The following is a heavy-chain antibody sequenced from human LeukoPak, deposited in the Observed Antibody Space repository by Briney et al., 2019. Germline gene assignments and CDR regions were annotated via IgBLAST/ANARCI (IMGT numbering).Heavy chain of an antibody. CDR3: ARFMGKPY. Sequence: PGGSLRLSCVVSGFTFSSYEMDWVRQAPGKGLEWVSAISSSGDDPFYADSVKGRFTVSRDNSQNTLYLQMNSLRAEDTAVYYCARFMGKPYWGQGTLVTVSS. CDR2: ISSSGDDP. V-gene: IGHV3-23*01. J-gene: IGHJ4*02. D-gene: IGHD7-27*01. CDR1: GFTFSSYE.